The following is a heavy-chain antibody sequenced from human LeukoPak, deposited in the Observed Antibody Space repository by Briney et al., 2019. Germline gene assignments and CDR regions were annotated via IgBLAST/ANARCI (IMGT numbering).Heavy chain of an antibody. CDR3: AAVYSSGYLTPPAFDY. CDR2: INHSGST. Sequence: SETLSLTCAVYGGSFSGYYWSWIRQPPGKGLEWIGEINHSGSTNYNPSLKSRVTISVDTSKNQFSLKLISVTAADTAVYYCAAVYSSGYLTPPAFDYWGQGTLVTVSS. J-gene: IGHJ4*02. V-gene: IGHV4-34*01. D-gene: IGHD3-22*01. CDR1: GGSFSGYY.